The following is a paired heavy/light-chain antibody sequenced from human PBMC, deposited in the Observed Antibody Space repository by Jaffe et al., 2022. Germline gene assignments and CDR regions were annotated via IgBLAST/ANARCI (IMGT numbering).Heavy chain of an antibody. J-gene: IGHJ2*01. V-gene: IGHV3-66*01. Sequence: DVQVVESGGDLVQPGGSLRLSCAASGFSVSMNYFSWVRQAPGKGLEWVTVIYSGGTTYYADSVKGRFTFSRDSSKNTLYLQMNTLRPEDTAFYYCARMGSGTYFPQWYFDLWGRGTLVTVSS. D-gene: IGHD3-10*01. CDR3: ARMGSGTYFPQWYFDL. CDR2: IYSGGTT. CDR1: GFSVSMNY.
Light chain of an antibody. J-gene: IGLJ2*01. CDR3: SSYAGGNNFVV. CDR2: EVS. CDR1: SSDVGGYNS. V-gene: IGLV2-8*01. Sequence: QSALTQSPSASGSPGQSVTISCTGTSSDVGGYNSVSWYQQHPGKAPKLMIYEVSERPSGVPDRFSGSKSGNTASLTVSGLRTEDEADYYCSSYAGGNNFVVFGGGTKLTVL.